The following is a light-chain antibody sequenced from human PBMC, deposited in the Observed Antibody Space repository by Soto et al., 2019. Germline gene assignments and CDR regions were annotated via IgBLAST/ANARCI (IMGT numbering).Light chain of an antibody. Sequence: DIVLTHSPGTLSLSPGERATLSCRASQSVSSSYLAWYQQKPGQAPRLLIYGASSRATGIPDRFSGSGSGTDFTLTISRLEPEDFAVYYCQQYGSLRTFGQGTKVDIK. J-gene: IGKJ1*01. CDR2: GAS. CDR1: QSVSSSY. CDR3: QQYGSLRT. V-gene: IGKV3-20*01.